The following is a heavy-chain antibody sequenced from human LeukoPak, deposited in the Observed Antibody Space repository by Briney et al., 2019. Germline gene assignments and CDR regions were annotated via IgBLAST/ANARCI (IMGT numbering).Heavy chain of an antibody. J-gene: IGHJ5*02. D-gene: IGHD2-2*01. CDR3: ARDWYCTTTRSDLPVNYFDP. Sequence: PSETLSLTCTVSGGSISSTSYYWGWIRQPPGKGLEWIGSIYYSGRTYYNPSLKSRVTISVDTSKNQFSLKLSSVTAADTAVYYCARDWYCTTTRSDLPVNYFDPWGQGTLVTVSS. CDR1: GGSISSTSYY. CDR2: IYYSGRT. V-gene: IGHV4-39*07.